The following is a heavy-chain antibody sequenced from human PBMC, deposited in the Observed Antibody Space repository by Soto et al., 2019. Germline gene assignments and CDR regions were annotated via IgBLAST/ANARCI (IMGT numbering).Heavy chain of an antibody. Sequence: PVGSLRLSCASSVITFSSYAMNCVRHSPGKWLEWVSTISGSGGSTYYADSVKGRFTISRDNSKNTLYLQMNSLRAEDTAVYYCVKGGYCTGGNCYANYYYYYGMEVWGHGTTVSVSS. V-gene: IGHV3-23*01. J-gene: IGHJ6*01. CDR1: VITFSSYA. CDR2: ISGSGGST. D-gene: IGHD2-15*01. CDR3: VKGGYCTGGNCYANYYYYYGMEV.